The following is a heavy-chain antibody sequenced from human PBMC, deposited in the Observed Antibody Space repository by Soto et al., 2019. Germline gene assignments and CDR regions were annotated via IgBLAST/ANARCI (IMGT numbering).Heavy chain of an antibody. J-gene: IGHJ5*02. CDR3: GIDRRDIVVVPAAVGRFDP. D-gene: IGHD2-2*01. CDR2: INAGNGNT. V-gene: IGHV1-3*01. CDR1: GYTFTSYG. Sequence: ASVKVSCKASGYTFTSYGMHWVRQAPGQRLEWMGWINAGNGNTKYSQKFQGRVTITRDTSASTAYMELSSLRSEDTAVYYCGIDRRDIVVVPAAVGRFDPWGQGTLVIVSS.